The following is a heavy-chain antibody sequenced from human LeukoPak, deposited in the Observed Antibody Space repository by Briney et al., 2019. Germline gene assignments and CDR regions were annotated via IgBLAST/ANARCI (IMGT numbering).Heavy chain of an antibody. CDR1: GGSISSGGYY. D-gene: IGHD1-14*01. CDR2: IYYSGST. V-gene: IGHV4-31*03. CDR3: ATRYHGGNDAFDI. Sequence: SETLSLTCTVSGGSISSGGYYWSWIRQHPGKGLEWIGYIYYSGSTYYNPSLKSRVTISVDTSKNQFSLKLSSVTAADTAVYYCATRYHGGNDAFDIWGQGTMVTVSS. J-gene: IGHJ3*02.